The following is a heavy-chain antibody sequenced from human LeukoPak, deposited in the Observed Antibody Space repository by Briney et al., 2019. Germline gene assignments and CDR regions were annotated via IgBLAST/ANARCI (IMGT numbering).Heavy chain of an antibody. D-gene: IGHD4-23*01. Sequence: KTSETLSLTCTVSGGSISSYYWSWFRQPPGKGLEWIAYIYYSGSTNYNPSLNSRVTISVDTFKNQFSLKLSSVTAADTAVYFCARLDGGNSGYFDYWGQGTLVTVSS. CDR1: GGSISSYY. CDR3: ARLDGGNSGYFDY. CDR2: IYYSGST. J-gene: IGHJ4*02. V-gene: IGHV4-59*01.